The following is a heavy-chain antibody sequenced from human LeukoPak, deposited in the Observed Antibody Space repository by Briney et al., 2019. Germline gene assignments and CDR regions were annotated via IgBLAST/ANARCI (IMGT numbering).Heavy chain of an antibody. D-gene: IGHD6-19*01. Sequence: PGGSQRLSCAASGFTFSNYWMNWVRQAPGKGLVWVSRINGDGSSTRYADSVKGRFTISRDNAKNTLFLQMDSLRAEDTAVYYCVREGAVADFDCWGQGTLVTVSS. J-gene: IGHJ4*02. CDR1: GFTFSNYW. CDR3: VREGAVADFDC. CDR2: INGDGSST. V-gene: IGHV3-74*01.